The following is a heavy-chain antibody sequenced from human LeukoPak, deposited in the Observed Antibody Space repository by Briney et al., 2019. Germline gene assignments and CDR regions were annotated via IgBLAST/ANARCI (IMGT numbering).Heavy chain of an antibody. Sequence: KPSETLSLTCAVYGGSFSGYYWSWIRQPPGKGLEWIGETNHSGSTNYNPSLKSRVTISVDTSKNQFSLKLSSVTAADTAVYYCARPLVSPRRTYYDILTGSGWFDPWGQGTLVTVSS. CDR2: TNHSGST. D-gene: IGHD3-9*01. CDR1: GGSFSGYY. V-gene: IGHV4-34*01. CDR3: ARPLVSPRRTYYDILTGSGWFDP. J-gene: IGHJ5*02.